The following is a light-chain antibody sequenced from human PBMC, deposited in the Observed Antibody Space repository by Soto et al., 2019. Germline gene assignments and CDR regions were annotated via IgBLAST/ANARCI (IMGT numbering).Light chain of an antibody. CDR1: QRVSSSY. Sequence: VLTQSPVTLSLSPGERATLSCRAIQRVSSSYLAWYQQKPGQAPRLLIYGASSRATGIPARFSGSGSGTEFTLTISSLQSEDFAVYYCQHYNNWPPWTFGQGTKVDIK. V-gene: IGKV3D-15*01. CDR3: QHYNNWPPWT. J-gene: IGKJ1*01. CDR2: GAS.